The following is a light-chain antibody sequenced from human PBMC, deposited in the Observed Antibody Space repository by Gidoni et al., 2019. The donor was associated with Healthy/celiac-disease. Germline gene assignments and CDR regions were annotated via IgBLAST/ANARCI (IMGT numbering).Light chain of an antibody. CDR2: GNS. CDR1: GSNIGAGYD. J-gene: IGLJ1*01. V-gene: IGLV1-40*01. CDR3: QSYDSSLSGV. Sequence: QSVLTQPPPVSGAPGQRVTIPCTGSGSNIGAGYDVHWYQQLPGTAPKLLIYGNSNRPSGVPDRFSGSKSGTSASLAITGLQAEDEADYYCQSYDSSLSGVFGTGTKVTVL.